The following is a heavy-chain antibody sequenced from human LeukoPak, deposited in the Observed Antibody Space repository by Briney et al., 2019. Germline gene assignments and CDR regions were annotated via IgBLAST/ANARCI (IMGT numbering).Heavy chain of an antibody. D-gene: IGHD3-22*01. CDR2: ISSSGSTI. V-gene: IGHV3-48*03. J-gene: IGHJ4*02. CDR3: ARAPTYYYDSSGYPR. CDR1: GFTFSSYE. Sequence: GGSLRLSCAASGFTFSSYEMNWVRQAPGKGLEWVSYISSSGSTINYADSVKGRFTISRDNAKNSLYLQMNSLRAEDTAVYYCARAPTYYYDSSGYPRWGQGTLVTVSS.